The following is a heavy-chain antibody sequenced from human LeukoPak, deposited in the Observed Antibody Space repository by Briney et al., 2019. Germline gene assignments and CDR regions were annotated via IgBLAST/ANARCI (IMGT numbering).Heavy chain of an antibody. CDR2: ISYDGSNK. Sequence: PGGSLRLSCAASGFTFSSYAMHWVRQAPGKGLEWVAVISYDGSNKYYADSVKGRFTISRDNSKNTLYLQMNSLRAEDTAVYYCARDILQLVLDYYYGMDVWGQGTTVTVSS. J-gene: IGHJ6*02. CDR3: ARDILQLVLDYYYGMDV. CDR1: GFTFSSYA. D-gene: IGHD6-13*01. V-gene: IGHV3-30-3*01.